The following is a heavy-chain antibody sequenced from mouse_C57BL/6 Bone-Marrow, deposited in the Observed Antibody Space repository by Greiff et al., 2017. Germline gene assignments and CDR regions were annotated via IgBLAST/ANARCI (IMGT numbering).Heavy chain of an antibody. D-gene: IGHD2-10*01. CDR1: GFTFTDYY. J-gene: IGHJ2*01. CDR3: ARAYYGNPDY. CDR2: IRNKANGYTT. V-gene: IGHV7-3*01. Sequence: DVQLVESGGGLVQPGGSLSLSCAASGFTFTDYYMSWVRQPPGKALEWLGFIRNKANGYTTEYSASVKGRFTISRDNSQSILYLQMNALRAEDSATYYGARAYYGNPDYWGQGTTLTVSS.